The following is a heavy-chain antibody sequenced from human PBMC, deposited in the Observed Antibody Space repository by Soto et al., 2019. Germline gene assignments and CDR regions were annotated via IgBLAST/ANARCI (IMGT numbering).Heavy chain of an antibody. CDR2: INAGNGHT. Sequence: ASVKVSCKASGSTFTNHAMQWVRQAPGQRLEWMGWINAGNGHTKYSQNFKGRVIITRDTSASTAYMELSSLISEDAAVYYCARGIWTMTRGAYYFDNWGQGTLVTVSS. V-gene: IGHV1-3*01. J-gene: IGHJ4*02. CDR1: GSTFTNHA. CDR3: ARGIWTMTRGAYYFDN. D-gene: IGHD3-10*01.